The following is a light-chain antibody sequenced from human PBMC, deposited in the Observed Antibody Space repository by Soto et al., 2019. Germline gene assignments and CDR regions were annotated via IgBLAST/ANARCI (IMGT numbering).Light chain of an antibody. CDR1: QSISGR. CDR2: YAS. CDR3: QQYNSYSLT. V-gene: IGKV1-5*01. J-gene: IGKJ4*01. Sequence: DILMTQSPSTLSASVGDRDTITCRASQSISGRLAWYLQKPGKAPKLLISYASNLESGVPSRFSGSGSGTEFTLTISSLQPDDFATYYCQQYNSYSLTFGGGTRVEIK.